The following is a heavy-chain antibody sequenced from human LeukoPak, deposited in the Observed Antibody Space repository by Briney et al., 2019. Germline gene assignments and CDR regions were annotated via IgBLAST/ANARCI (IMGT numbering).Heavy chain of an antibody. J-gene: IGHJ4*02. CDR2: IYYSGST. Sequence: PSETLSLTCAVSGDSISSSSYYWGWIRQPPGKGLEWIGAIYYSGSTYYNPSLKSRVTISVDTSKNQFSLKVSSVTAAGTAVYFCVRQMTAVGYWGQGTLVTVSS. D-gene: IGHD4-17*01. V-gene: IGHV4-39*01. CDR3: VRQMTAVGY. CDR1: GDSISSSSYY.